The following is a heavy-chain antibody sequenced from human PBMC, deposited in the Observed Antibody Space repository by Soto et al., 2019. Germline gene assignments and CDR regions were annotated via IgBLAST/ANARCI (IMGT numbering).Heavy chain of an antibody. CDR1: GFTFSSYA. J-gene: IGHJ4*02. V-gene: IGHV3-30-3*01. CDR3: ARERAFTGYYFDY. Sequence: GGSLRLSCAASGFTFSSYAMHWVRQAPGKGLEWVAVISYDGSNKYYADSVKGRFTISRDNSKNTLYLQMNSLRAEDTAVYYCARERAFTGYYFDYWGQGTLVTVSS. CDR2: ISYDGSNK.